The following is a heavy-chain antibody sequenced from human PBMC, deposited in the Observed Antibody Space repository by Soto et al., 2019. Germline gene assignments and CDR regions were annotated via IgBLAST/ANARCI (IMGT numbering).Heavy chain of an antibody. CDR3: ARGREAAAAHIPLFDY. J-gene: IGHJ4*02. CDR1: GLTLSSCG. CDR2: IWYDGSDK. V-gene: IGHV3-33*01. Sequence: LRLYFAASGLTLSSCGMHWVRQAPGKGLEWVAVIWYDGSDKNYADSVKGRFTISRDNSKNTLCLQMNSLRAEHTAVYYCARGREAAAAHIPLFDYWGQGTLVTVSS. D-gene: IGHD6-13*01.